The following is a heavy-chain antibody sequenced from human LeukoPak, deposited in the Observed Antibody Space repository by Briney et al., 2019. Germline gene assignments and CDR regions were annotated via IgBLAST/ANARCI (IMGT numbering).Heavy chain of an antibody. J-gene: IGHJ6*03. D-gene: IGHD3-3*01. V-gene: IGHV4-61*10. CDR1: GGSISSGTYY. CDR3: ARGGGDYYMDV. Sequence: PSETLSLTCTVSGGSISSGTYYWSWIRQPAGKGLEWIGEINHSGSTNYNPSLKSRVTISVDTSKNQFSLKLSSVTAADTAVYYCARGGGDYYMDVWGKGTTVTVSS. CDR2: INHSGST.